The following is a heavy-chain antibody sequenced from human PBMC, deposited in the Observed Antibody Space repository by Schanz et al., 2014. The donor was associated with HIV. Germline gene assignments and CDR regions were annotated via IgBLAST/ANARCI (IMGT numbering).Heavy chain of an antibody. D-gene: IGHD3-3*02. V-gene: IGHV1-69*01. Sequence: QVQLVQSGAEVKKPGSSVKVSCKASGGTFSIYAISWVRQAPGQGLEWMGGIIPIFGTANYAQKLQGRVTVIADESTSTAYMELSSLSPADTAVYFCARAAFSSEYYYGMDVWGQGTTVTVSS. CDR2: IIPIFGTA. CDR3: ARAAFSSEYYYGMDV. CDR1: GGTFSIYA. J-gene: IGHJ6*02.